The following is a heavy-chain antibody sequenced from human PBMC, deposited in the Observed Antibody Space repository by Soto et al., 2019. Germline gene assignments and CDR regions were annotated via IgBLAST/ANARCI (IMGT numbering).Heavy chain of an antibody. CDR1: GGSVNRGNYY. J-gene: IGHJ3*02. D-gene: IGHD1-1*01. CDR3: ARVERGTATTVVGAFDI. V-gene: IGHV4-34*01. CDR2: MSHSGGT. Sequence: QVQLQQWGAGLLKPSETLSLTCAVFGGSVNRGNYYWSWVRQPPGKGLEWIGEMSHSGGTHFNPSIKSRVTIAVDTSKNQFSLKMSSVTAADTALYYCARVERGTATTVVGAFDIWGPGTMVTVSS.